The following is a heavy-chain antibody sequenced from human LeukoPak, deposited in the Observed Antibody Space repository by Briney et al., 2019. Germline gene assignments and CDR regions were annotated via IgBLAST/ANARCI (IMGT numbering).Heavy chain of an antibody. CDR2: IYSGGTT. V-gene: IGHV3-53*04. CDR3: ARGDTVMAYYFDL. D-gene: IGHD5-18*01. CDR1: GFTFSSYW. Sequence: GGSLRLSCAASGFTFSSYWMTWVRQAPGKGLEWVPTIYSGGTTYYAASVMGRFTISRHNSRNTLYLQMNSLRAEDTAVYYCARGDTVMAYYFDLWGQGTLVTVSS. J-gene: IGHJ4*02.